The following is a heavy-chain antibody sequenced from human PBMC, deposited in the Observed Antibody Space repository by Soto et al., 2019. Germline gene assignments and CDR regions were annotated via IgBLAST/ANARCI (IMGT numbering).Heavy chain of an antibody. J-gene: IGHJ4*02. CDR1: GGTFSSYA. Sequence: SVKVSCKASGGTFSSYAISWVRQAPGQGLEWMGGIIPIFGTANYTQKFQGRVTITADDSMNQFSLKLSSVTAADTAVYYCARDSLALFDSWGQGTLVTVSS. V-gene: IGHV1-69*13. CDR2: IIPIFGTA. CDR3: ARDSLALFDS. D-gene: IGHD5-12*01.